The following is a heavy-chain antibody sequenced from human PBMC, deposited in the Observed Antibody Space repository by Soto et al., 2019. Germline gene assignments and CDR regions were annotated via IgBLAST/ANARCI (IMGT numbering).Heavy chain of an antibody. CDR3: ARWRNYFDY. Sequence: LETLSLTCTVSGGSISSYYWRWIRQPPGKGLEWIGYIYYSGSTNYNPSLKSRVTISVDTSKNQFSLKLSSVTAADTAVYYSARWRNYFDYWGQGTLVTVSS. V-gene: IGHV4-59*08. CDR1: GGSISSYY. CDR2: IYYSGST. J-gene: IGHJ4*02.